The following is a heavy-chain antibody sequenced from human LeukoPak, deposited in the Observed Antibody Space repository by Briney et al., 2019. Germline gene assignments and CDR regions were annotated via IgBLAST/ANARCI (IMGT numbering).Heavy chain of an antibody. CDR2: ISGYNGNT. D-gene: IGHD2-15*01. Sequence: ASVKVSCKASGYTFTSYGISWVRQAPGQGLEWMGWISGYNGNTEYTQKFQGRVAMTRDTSTSTAYMELRSLRSDDTAVYYCARVDGSPDYWGQGTLVTVSS. CDR3: ARVDGSPDY. V-gene: IGHV1-18*01. CDR1: GYTFTSYG. J-gene: IGHJ4*02.